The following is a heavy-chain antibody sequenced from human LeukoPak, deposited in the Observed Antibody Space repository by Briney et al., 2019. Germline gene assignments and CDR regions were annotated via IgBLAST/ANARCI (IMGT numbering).Heavy chain of an antibody. CDR2: ISGSGGRT. CDR3: AKDDSGSYYPYYYYMDV. D-gene: IGHD1-26*01. Sequence: GGSLRLSCAVSGFTFSNYGMSWVRQAPGKGLEWVSTISGSGGRTYYADSVKGRFTISRDNSKSTLYLQMNSLRAEDTAVYYCAKDDSGSYYPYYYYMDVWGKGTTVTISS. CDR1: GFTFSNYG. J-gene: IGHJ6*03. V-gene: IGHV3-23*01.